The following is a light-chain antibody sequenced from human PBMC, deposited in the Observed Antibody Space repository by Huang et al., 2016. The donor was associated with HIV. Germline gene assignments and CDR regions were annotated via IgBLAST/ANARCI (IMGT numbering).Light chain of an antibody. V-gene: IGKV3-11*01. J-gene: IGKJ5*01. Sequence: ETVLTQSPATLSLSPGERATLSCRASQSVGNLLAWYQQKPGQAPRLLIFSVSNRATGIPAMFSGSGSGTDFALTISSLEPEDFAVYYCQQRSNWPPITFGQGTRLEIK. CDR1: QSVGNL. CDR3: QQRSNWPPIT. CDR2: SVS.